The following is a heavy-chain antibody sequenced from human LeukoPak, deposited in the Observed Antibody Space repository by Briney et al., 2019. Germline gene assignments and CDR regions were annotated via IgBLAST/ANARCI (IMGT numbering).Heavy chain of an antibody. D-gene: IGHD2-2*01. Sequence: SETLSLTCAVSGDSISSYFWSWFRQPPGKGLEWIGYISYSGSTNYNPSLKSRITISVDTSKNQFSLKLSSVTAADTAVYYCAREYELGTSPWGDYWGQGTLVTVSS. CDR1: GDSISSYF. CDR3: AREYELGTSPWGDY. J-gene: IGHJ4*02. V-gene: IGHV4-59*12. CDR2: ISYSGST.